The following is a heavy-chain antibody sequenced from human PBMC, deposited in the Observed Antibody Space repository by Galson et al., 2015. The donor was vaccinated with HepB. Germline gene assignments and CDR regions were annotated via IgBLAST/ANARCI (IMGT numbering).Heavy chain of an antibody. D-gene: IGHD2-15*01. V-gene: IGHV1-18*01. CDR2: ISAYNGNT. CDR3: ARGCSGGSCYSSYGDI. Sequence: SVKVSCKASGYTFTSYGISWVRQAPGQGLEWMGWISAYNGNTNYAQKLQGRVTMTTDTSTSTAYMELRSLRSDDTAVYYCARGCSGGSCYSSYGDIWGQGTMVTVSS. J-gene: IGHJ3*02. CDR1: GYTFTSYG.